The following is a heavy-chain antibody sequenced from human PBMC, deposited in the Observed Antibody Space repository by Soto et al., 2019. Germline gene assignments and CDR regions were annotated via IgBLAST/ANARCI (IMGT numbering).Heavy chain of an antibody. D-gene: IGHD6-13*01. CDR1: GGSISSSSYY. CDR3: ARHLQRGAAAGISPWFDP. J-gene: IGHJ5*02. Sequence: NPSETLSLTCTVSGGSISSSSYYWGWIRQPPGKGLEWIGSIYYSGSTYYNPSLKSRVTISVDTSKNQFSLKLSSVTAADTAVYYCARHLQRGAAAGISPWFDPWGQGTLVTVSS. V-gene: IGHV4-39*01. CDR2: IYYSGST.